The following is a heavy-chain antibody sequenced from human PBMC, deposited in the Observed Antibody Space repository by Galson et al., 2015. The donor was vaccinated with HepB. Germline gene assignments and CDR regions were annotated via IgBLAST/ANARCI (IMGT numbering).Heavy chain of an antibody. J-gene: IGHJ6*02. CDR1: GFTVSSNY. CDR3: ARDRAAAVGRGIGYYDDKYYYYYYGMDV. V-gene: IGHV3-53*01. CDR2: IYSGGST. Sequence: SLRLSCAASGFTVSSNYMSWVRQAPGKGLEWVSVIYSGGSTYYADSVKGRFTISRDNSKNTLYLQMNSLRAEDTAVYYCARDRAAAVGRGIGYYDDKYYYYYYGMDVWGQGTTVTVSS. D-gene: IGHD3-22*01.